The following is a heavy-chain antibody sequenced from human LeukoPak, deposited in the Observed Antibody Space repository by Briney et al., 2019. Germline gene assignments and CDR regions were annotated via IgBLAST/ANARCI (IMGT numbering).Heavy chain of an antibody. V-gene: IGHV4-38-2*01. J-gene: IGHJ4*02. Sequence: PSETLSLTCAVSGHSISSGYYWGWIRQPPGKGLEWIGSIYRSGSTYYNPSLKSRVTISVDTSKNQFSLKLSSVTAADTAVYYCASARNYETYYYDSSGFRTIEPFDYWGQGTLVTVSS. CDR2: IYRSGST. CDR1: GHSISSGYY. D-gene: IGHD3-22*01. CDR3: ASARNYETYYYDSSGFRTIEPFDY.